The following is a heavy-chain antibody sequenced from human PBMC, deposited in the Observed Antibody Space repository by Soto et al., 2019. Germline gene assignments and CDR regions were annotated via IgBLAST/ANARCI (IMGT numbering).Heavy chain of an antibody. CDR3: ARVVPGGEGSFGP. V-gene: IGHV1-18*01. J-gene: IGHJ5*02. D-gene: IGHD2-2*01. Sequence: XSVKVSCKTSGYTFSNYGITWVRQAPGQPLEWLGWISLYSDGTNYAQKFQGRVSMATDTSTTTAYMELRSLRSDDTAAYYCARVVPGGEGSFGPCGQGTLVTVS. CDR2: ISLYSDGT. CDR1: GYTFSNYG.